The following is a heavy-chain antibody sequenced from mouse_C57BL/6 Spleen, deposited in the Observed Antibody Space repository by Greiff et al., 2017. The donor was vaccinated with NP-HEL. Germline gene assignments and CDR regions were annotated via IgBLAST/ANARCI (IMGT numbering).Heavy chain of an antibody. CDR2: IDPSDSYT. CDR1: GYTFTSYW. J-gene: IGHJ2*01. V-gene: IGHV1-50*01. D-gene: IGHD1-1*01. CDR3: ARDYHYGSSLFDY. Sequence: VQLQQPGAELVKPGASVKLSCKASGYTFTSYWMQWVKQRPGQGLEWIGEIDPSDSYTNYNQKFKGKATLTVDTSSSTAYMQLSSLTSEDSAVYYCARDYHYGSSLFDYWGQGTTLTVSS.